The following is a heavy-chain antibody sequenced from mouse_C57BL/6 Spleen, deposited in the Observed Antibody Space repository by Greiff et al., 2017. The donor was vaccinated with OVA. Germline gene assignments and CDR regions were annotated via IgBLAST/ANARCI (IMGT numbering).Heavy chain of an antibody. CDR2: INPSNGGT. D-gene: IGHD2-1*01. Sequence: VQLQQSGPELVKPGASVKLSCKASGYTFTSYDINWVKQRPGQGLEWIGNINPSNGGTNYNEKFKSKATLTVDKSSSTAYMQLSSLTSEDSAVYYCARHGNYWYFDVWGTGTTVTVSS. CDR1: GYTFTSYD. V-gene: IGHV1-53*01. CDR3: ARHGNYWYFDV. J-gene: IGHJ1*03.